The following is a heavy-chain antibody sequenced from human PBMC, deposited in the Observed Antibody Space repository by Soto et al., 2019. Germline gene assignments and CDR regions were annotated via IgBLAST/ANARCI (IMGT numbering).Heavy chain of an antibody. CDR2: ISNDGTIT. V-gene: IGHV3-74*01. Sequence: GGSLRLSCAASGLTFSNYWMHWVRQAPGQGLVWVSRISNDGTITDYADSVKGRFTVSRDNAKNTQSLQMDSLRSEDTAVYFCASAVDYDFWSGTTHYGMDVWGQGTTVTGSS. CDR1: GLTFSNYW. CDR3: ASAVDYDFWSGTTHYGMDV. D-gene: IGHD3-3*01. J-gene: IGHJ6*02.